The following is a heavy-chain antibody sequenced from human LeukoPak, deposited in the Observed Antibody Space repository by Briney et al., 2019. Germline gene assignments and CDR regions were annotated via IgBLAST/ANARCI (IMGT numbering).Heavy chain of an antibody. CDR2: IINSGGTI. V-gene: IGHV3-48*02. CDR3: ARVGRGLYSMDV. CDR1: GFTFSIQG. Sequence: GGSLRLSCAASGFTFSIQGMNWVRQTPGKGLEWVSYIINSGGTIYYADSVQGRFTISRDNAKNSLYLQMNSLRDEDTAVYYCARVGRGLYSMDVWGQGTTVTVSS. D-gene: IGHD3-10*01. J-gene: IGHJ6*02.